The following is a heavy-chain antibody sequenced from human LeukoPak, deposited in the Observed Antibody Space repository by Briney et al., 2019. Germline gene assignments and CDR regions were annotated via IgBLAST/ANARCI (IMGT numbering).Heavy chain of an antibody. CDR3: ARQYYYDTSGYDAFDI. CDR2: ISSSGSSI. J-gene: IGHJ3*02. V-gene: IGHV3-48*03. Sequence: GGSLRLSCAASGFTFTNAWMSWVRQTPGKGLEWVSYISSSGSSIYYADSAKGRFTISRDNAKNSLCLQMNSLRAEDTAVYYCARQYYYDTSGYDAFDIWGQGTMVTVSS. D-gene: IGHD3-22*01. CDR1: GFTFTNAW.